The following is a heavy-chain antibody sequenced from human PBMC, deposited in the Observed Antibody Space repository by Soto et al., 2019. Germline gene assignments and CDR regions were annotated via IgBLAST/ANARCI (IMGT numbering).Heavy chain of an antibody. CDR2: IYYSGST. CDR1: GDSISSYY. CDR3: ARRYGSAFAY. V-gene: IGHV4-59*08. Sequence: SETLSLTCTVSGDSISSYYWSWIRQPPGKGLEWIGYIYYSGSTNYNPSLKSRVTISVDTSKNQFSLKLSSVTAADTAVYYCARRYGSAFAYWGQGTLVTVPQ. J-gene: IGHJ4*02. D-gene: IGHD6-25*01.